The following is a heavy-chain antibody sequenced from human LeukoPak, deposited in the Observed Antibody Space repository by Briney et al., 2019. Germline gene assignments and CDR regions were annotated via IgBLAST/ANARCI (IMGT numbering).Heavy chain of an antibody. CDR1: GFTFSSYS. CDR2: ISSSSSYI. D-gene: IGHD3-10*02. V-gene: IGHV3-21*01. CDR3: ASYVRGVFDY. J-gene: IGHJ4*02. Sequence: GGPLRLSCAASGFTFSSYSMNWVRQAPGKGLEWVSSISSSSSYIYYADSVKGRFTISRDNAKNSLYLQMNSLRAEGTAVYYCASYVRGVFDYWGQGTLVTVSS.